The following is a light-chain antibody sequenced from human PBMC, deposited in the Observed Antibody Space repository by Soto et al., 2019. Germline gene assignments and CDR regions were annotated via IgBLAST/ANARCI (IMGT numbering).Light chain of an antibody. CDR3: QHYSIFSLT. Sequence: DIQMTQSPSTLSASVGDRVTITCRASQSISSWSAWYQQKPGKAPKLLIYKASTLESGLPSRFTGSGSGTEFTLTISCLQPDDFATYYSQHYSIFSLTVGGGTKVETK. CDR2: KAS. J-gene: IGKJ4*01. CDR1: QSISSW. V-gene: IGKV1-5*03.